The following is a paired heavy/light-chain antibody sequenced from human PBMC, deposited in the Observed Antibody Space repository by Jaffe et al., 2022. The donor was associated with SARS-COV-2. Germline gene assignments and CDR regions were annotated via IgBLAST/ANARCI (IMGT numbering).Heavy chain of an antibody. CDR3: ARMVYYYDGNIPLPDAFDI. CDR2: IYYSGST. V-gene: IGHV4-31*03. CDR1: GASISSGNYY. D-gene: IGHD3-22*01. Sequence: QVQLQESGPGLVKPSQTLSLTCTVSGASISSGNYYWSWIRQPPGKGLEWIGDIYYSGSTYYKTSLISRLKISVDTSRNQFSLKLNSVTAADTAVYYCARMVYYYDGNIPLPDAFDIWGQGTKVTVSS. J-gene: IGHJ3*02.
Light chain of an antibody. J-gene: IGLJ2*01. V-gene: IGLV3-1*01. CDR2: HDS. CDR1: ILHDKF. Sequence: SYDLTQPPSLSVSPGQTASITCSGNILHDKFVCWYQQKAGQSPVLVIYHDSKRPSGIPERFSGSNSGNTATLTISVTQAMDEADYYCQVWDSSTALFGGGTKLTVL. CDR3: QVWDSSTAL.